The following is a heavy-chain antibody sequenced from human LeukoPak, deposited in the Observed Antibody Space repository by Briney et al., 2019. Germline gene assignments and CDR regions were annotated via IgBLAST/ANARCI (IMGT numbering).Heavy chain of an antibody. CDR3: AGTDYVGIFDY. Sequence: PSETLSLTCTVSGGSISSYYWSWIRQPSGKGLEWIGYIYYSGSTNYNPSLKSRVTISVDTSKNQFSLKLSSVTAADTAVYYCAGTDYVGIFDYWGQGTLVTVSS. V-gene: IGHV4-59*01. J-gene: IGHJ4*02. D-gene: IGHD4-17*01. CDR1: GGSISSYY. CDR2: IYYSGST.